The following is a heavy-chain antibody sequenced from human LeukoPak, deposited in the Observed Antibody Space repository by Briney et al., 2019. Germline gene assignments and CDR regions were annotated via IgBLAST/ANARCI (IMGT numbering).Heavy chain of an antibody. CDR3: ATGESSTSCPWD. CDR1: GFTFSSYG. D-gene: IGHD2-2*01. Sequence: GSXXLXXAXSGFTFSSYGXXWVRXXPGKGXXGLSFIRYDGTNTYYADSVKGRFTISRDNSKNMLFLQMNSLRPEDTAVYYCATGESSTSCPWDWGQGTMVTVSS. J-gene: IGHJ3*01. CDR2: IRYDGTNT. V-gene: IGHV3-30*02.